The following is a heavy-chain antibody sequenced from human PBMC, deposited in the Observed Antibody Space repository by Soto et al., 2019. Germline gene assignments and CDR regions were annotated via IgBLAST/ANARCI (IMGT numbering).Heavy chain of an antibody. D-gene: IGHD3-9*01. Sequence: SETLSLTCTVSGGSISSYYWSWIRQPPGKGLEWIGYIYYSGSTNYNPSLKSRVTISVDTSKNQFSLKLSSVTAADTAVYYCASTIGDILTGYSFDYWGQATLVSVSS. V-gene: IGHV4-59*01. CDR3: ASTIGDILTGYSFDY. J-gene: IGHJ4*02. CDR2: IYYSGST. CDR1: GGSISSYY.